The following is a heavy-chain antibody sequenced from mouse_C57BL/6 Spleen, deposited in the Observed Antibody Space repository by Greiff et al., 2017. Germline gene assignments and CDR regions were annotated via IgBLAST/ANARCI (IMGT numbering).Heavy chain of an antibody. V-gene: IGHV1-39*01. CDR2: INPNYGTT. Sequence: EVQLQESGPELVKPGASVKISCKASGYSFTDYNMNWVKQSNGKSLEWIGVINPNYGTTSYNQKFKGKATLTVDQSSSTAYMRLNSLTSEDSAVYYTARAITTGVSTDSYFDVCGTGTTVTVSS. CDR1: GYSFTDYN. D-gene: IGHD1-1*01. CDR3: ARAITTGVSTDSYFDV. J-gene: IGHJ1*03.